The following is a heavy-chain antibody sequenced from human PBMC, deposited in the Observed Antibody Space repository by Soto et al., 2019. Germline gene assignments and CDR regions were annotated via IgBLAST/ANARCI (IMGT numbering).Heavy chain of an antibody. D-gene: IGHD6-6*01. J-gene: IGHJ4*02. Sequence: PGGSLRLSCTASGFIFSDHGMHWVRQAPGKGLEWVASISGSVGSTFYADSVKDRFTISRDNYLNTLDLQLNSLRAEDTAVYYCAKDRTIASRTFDSWGQGALVTVSS. CDR2: ISGSVGST. CDR1: GFIFSDHG. CDR3: AKDRTIASRTFDS. V-gene: IGHV3-23*01.